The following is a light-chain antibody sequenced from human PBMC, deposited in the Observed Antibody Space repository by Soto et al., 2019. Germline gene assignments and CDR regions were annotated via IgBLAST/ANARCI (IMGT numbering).Light chain of an antibody. CDR3: QQYGGTPRT. CDR1: ESIKRN. Sequence: LMTQSPATLSVSPGEGATLFCRASESIKRNLAWFQQKPGQAPRLLMSAASNRATGIPARFSGSGFGTEFTLTIASLQSEDFAVYYCQQYGGTPRTFGQGTRVEVK. V-gene: IGKV3D-15*01. CDR2: AAS. J-gene: IGKJ1*01.